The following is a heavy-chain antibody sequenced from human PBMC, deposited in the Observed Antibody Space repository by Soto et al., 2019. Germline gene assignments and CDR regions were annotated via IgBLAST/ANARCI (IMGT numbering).Heavy chain of an antibody. V-gene: IGHV3-30-3*01. D-gene: IGHD6-19*01. CDR1: GFTFSYA. J-gene: IGHJ4*02. CDR2: ISYDGSNK. Sequence: QVQLVESGGGVVQPGRSLRLSCAASGFTFSYAMHWVRQAPGKGLEWVAVISYDGSNKYYAHSVKGRFTISRDNSKNTLDLQMNSLRAEDTAVYYCARYLPEVISVPGPFDYWGQGTLVTVSS. CDR3: ARYLPEVISVPGPFDY.